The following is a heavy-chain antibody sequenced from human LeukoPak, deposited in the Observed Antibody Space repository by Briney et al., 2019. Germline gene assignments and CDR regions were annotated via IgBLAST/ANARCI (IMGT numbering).Heavy chain of an antibody. CDR1: GFTFSTYG. V-gene: IGHV3-30*18. CDR3: AKDGVVVPAVTYFDY. CDR2: ISYDGSNK. Sequence: GRSLTLSCAASGFTFSTYGMHWVRQGPGKGLEWVAVISYDGSNKYYADSVKGRFTISRDNSKNTLYLQMNSLRADDTAVYYCAKDGVVVPAVTYFDYWGQGILVIVSS. D-gene: IGHD2-2*01. J-gene: IGHJ4*02.